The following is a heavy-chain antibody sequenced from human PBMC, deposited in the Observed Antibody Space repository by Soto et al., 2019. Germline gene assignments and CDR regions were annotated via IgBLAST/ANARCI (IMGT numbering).Heavy chain of an antibody. V-gene: IGHV3-21*01. J-gene: IGHJ4*02. CDR1: GFTFSSYS. CDR2: ISSSSSYI. D-gene: IGHD2-15*01. CDR3: ARDRLKWDKLGYCSGGSCNAGGY. Sequence: GGSLRLSCAASGFTFSSYSMNWVRHAPGKGLEWVSSISSSSSYIYYADSVKGRFTISRDNAKNSLYLQMNSLRAEDTAVYYCARDRLKWDKLGYCSGGSCNAGGYWGQGTLVTVSS.